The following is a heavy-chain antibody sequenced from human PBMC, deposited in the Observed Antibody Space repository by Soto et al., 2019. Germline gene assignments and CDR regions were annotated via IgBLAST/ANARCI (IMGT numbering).Heavy chain of an antibody. D-gene: IGHD6-13*01. CDR3: ARAGGWRQAAADVDY. Sequence: QVQLQESGPGLVKPSETLSLTCTVSGGSISTFYWTWIRQPPGKGLEWIGYIHSSGYTSYNPSLKSRGTLSVDTSKNKCPRKLTSVTAADTALYYCARAGGWRQAAADVDYWGQGTLVTVSS. CDR2: IHSSGYT. V-gene: IGHV4-59*01. J-gene: IGHJ4*02. CDR1: GGSISTFY.